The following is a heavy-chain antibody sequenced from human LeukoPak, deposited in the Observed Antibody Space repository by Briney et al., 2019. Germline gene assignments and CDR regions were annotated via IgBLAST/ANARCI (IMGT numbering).Heavy chain of an antibody. J-gene: IGHJ3*02. Sequence: GGSLRLSCAASGFTFSSYWMHWVRHAPGKGLVWVSRINTDGSSTSYADSVKGRFTISRDNAKNTLYLQMNSLRAEDTAVYYCARDLGAAGTARDAFDIWGQGTMVTVSS. CDR2: INTDGSST. CDR1: GFTFSSYW. D-gene: IGHD6-13*01. CDR3: ARDLGAAGTARDAFDI. V-gene: IGHV3-74*01.